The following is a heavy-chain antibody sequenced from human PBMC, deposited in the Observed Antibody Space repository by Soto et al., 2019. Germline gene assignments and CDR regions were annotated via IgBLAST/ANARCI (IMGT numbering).Heavy chain of an antibody. D-gene: IGHD6-25*01. CDR3: ARESGGYDSSTRYGLDV. CDR2: IYYGGST. V-gene: IGHV4-31*11. CDR1: GGSITSGGHY. J-gene: IGHJ6*02. Sequence: SEPLTLTCAVSGGSITSGGHYWTWILQHPGSGLEWIGYIYYGGSTDYNPPLKSRVTISVDRSKNQFSLNLSSVTAADTAIYYCARESGGYDSSTRYGLDVWGQGNTVTVSS.